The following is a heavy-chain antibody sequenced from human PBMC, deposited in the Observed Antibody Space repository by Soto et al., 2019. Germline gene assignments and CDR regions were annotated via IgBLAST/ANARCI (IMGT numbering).Heavy chain of an antibody. V-gene: IGHV3-21*01. CDR3: GREEGIVGAPPAFDY. J-gene: IGHJ4*02. D-gene: IGHD1-26*01. Sequence: EVLLVESGGGLVKPGGSLRLSCAASGFTFSTYNMNWVRQAPGKGLEWVSSINGRGNYIYYTDAVKGRFTISRDNAKTSRYLQMNSLRAEDTVVYCCGREEGIVGAPPAFDYWGQGTRVTVSS. CDR1: GFTFSTYN. CDR2: INGRGNYI.